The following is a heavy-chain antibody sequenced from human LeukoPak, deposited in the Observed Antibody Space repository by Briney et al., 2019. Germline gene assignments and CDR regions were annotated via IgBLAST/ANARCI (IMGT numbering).Heavy chain of an antibody. D-gene: IGHD4-11*01. CDR1: GGSFSGYY. V-gene: IGHV4-34*01. J-gene: IGHJ6*03. CDR2: INHSGST. Sequence: SETLSLTCAVYGGSFSGYYWSWIRQPPGKGQEWIGEINHSGSTNYNPSLKSRVTISVDTSKNQFSLKLSSVTAADTAVYYCARGPIQYPYYYYYYMDVWGKGTTVTVSS. CDR3: ARGPIQYPYYYYYYMDV.